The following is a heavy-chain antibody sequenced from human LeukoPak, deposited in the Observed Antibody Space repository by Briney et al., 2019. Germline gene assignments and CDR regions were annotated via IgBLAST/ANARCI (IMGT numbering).Heavy chain of an antibody. CDR2: IKQDGSEK. D-gene: IGHD3-10*01. Sequence: GGSLRLSCAASGFTFSSYWMSWVRQAPGKGLEWVANIKQDGSEKYYVDSVKGRFTISRDNAKNSLYLQMNSLRAEETAVYYCVRVKSTGYYYGSGSPNTFNIWGQGTMVTVSS. CDR3: VRVKSTGYYYGSGSPNTFNI. J-gene: IGHJ3*02. V-gene: IGHV3-7*01. CDR1: GFTFSSYW.